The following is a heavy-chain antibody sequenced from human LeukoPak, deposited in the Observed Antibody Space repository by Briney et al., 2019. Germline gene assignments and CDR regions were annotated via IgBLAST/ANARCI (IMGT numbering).Heavy chain of an antibody. CDR1: GGSISSGGYY. Sequence: SQTLSLTCTVSGGSISSGGYYWSWIRQHPGKGLEWIGYIYYSRSTYYNPSLKSRVTISVDTSKNQFSLKLSSVTAADTAVYYCARGLTAMAGVPFDYWGQGTLVTVSS. J-gene: IGHJ4*02. V-gene: IGHV4-31*03. CDR3: ARGLTAMAGVPFDY. CDR2: IYYSRST. D-gene: IGHD5-18*01.